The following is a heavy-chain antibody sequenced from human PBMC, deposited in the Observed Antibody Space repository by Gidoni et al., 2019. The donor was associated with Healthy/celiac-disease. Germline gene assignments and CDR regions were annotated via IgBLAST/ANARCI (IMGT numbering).Heavy chain of an antibody. CDR2: INSDGSST. CDR3: ARDRGYSSSWYVFGMDV. Sequence: ELQLLASGGGLVQPGGSLRLSCAASGFTFSSYWMHWVRQAPGKGLVWVSRINSDGSSTSYADSVKGRFTISRDNAKNTLYLQMNSLRAEDTAVYYCARDRGYSSSWYVFGMDVWGQGTTVTVSS. CDR1: GFTFSSYW. J-gene: IGHJ6*02. V-gene: IGHV3-74*01. D-gene: IGHD6-13*01.